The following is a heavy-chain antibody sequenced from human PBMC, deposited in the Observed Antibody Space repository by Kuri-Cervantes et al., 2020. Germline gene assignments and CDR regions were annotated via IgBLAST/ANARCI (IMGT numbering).Heavy chain of an antibody. V-gene: IGHV2-26*01. CDR1: GFSLSNARMG. J-gene: IGHJ6*02. CDR3: ARDYGSGYYGMDV. D-gene: IGHD3-10*01. Sequence: SGPTLVKPTETLTLTCTVSGFSLSNARMGVSWIRQPPGKALEWPAHIFSNDEKSYSTSLKTRLTISKDTSKNQVVLTMTNMDPVDTATYYCARDYGSGYYGMDVWGQGTTVTVSS. CDR2: IFSNDEK.